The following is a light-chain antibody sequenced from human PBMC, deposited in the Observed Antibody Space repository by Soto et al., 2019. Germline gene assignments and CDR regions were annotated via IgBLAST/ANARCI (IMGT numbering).Light chain of an antibody. CDR2: GVS. CDR3: SSYTSTRTLV. CDR1: SSDVGGYNH. Sequence: QSVLTQPASVSGSPGQSITISCTGTSSDVGGYNHVSWYQQHPGKAPKLMIHGVSNRPSGVSDRFSGSKSGNTASLTISGLQAEDEADYYCSSYTSTRTLVFGTGTQLTVL. J-gene: IGLJ1*01. V-gene: IGLV2-14*01.